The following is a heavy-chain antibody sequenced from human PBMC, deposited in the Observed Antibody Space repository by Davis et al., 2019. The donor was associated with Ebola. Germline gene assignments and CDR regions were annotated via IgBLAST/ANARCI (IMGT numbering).Heavy chain of an antibody. Sequence: AASVKVSCKASGYTFTSYGISWVRQAPGQGLEWMGWIDAYNGNTNYAQKFQGRVTMTTDTSTSTAYMELRSLRSDDTAVYYCARGAYGHYFYGMDVWGQGTTVTVSS. D-gene: IGHD4-17*01. CDR2: IDAYNGNT. V-gene: IGHV1-18*04. CDR3: ARGAYGHYFYGMDV. CDR1: GYTFTSYG. J-gene: IGHJ6*02.